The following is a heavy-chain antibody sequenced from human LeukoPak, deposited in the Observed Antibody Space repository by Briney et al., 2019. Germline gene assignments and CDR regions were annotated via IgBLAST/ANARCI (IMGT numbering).Heavy chain of an antibody. V-gene: IGHV3-23*01. CDR2: IGGSNGIT. CDR3: ARNENSGWGYFGY. D-gene: IGHD5-12*01. Sequence: GGSLRLSCAASRFTFNSYAMSWVRQAPGKGLEWVSVIGGSNGITFYVGSVKGRFTISRDNSKDTLYLQMNSLRAEDTAVYYCARNENSGWGYFGYWGQGTLVTVSS. J-gene: IGHJ4*02. CDR1: RFTFNSYA.